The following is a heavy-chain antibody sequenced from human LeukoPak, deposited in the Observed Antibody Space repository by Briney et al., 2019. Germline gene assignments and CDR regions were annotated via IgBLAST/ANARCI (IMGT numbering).Heavy chain of an antibody. CDR3: ARGYCSGDTCLNDLFDI. CDR2: IYTSGST. V-gene: IGHV4-4*07. Sequence: SETLSLICTVSGGSISTYYWSWIRQPAGKGLEWIGRIYTSGSTNYNPSLKSRVTMSVDTSKNQFSLKLSSVTAADTAMYYCARGYCSGDTCLNDLFDIWGKGTMVTVSS. J-gene: IGHJ3*02. CDR1: GGSISTYY. D-gene: IGHD2-15*01.